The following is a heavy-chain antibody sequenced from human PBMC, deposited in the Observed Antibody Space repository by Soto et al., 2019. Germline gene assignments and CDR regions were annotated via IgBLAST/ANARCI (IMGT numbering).Heavy chain of an antibody. CDR2: IYYSGTT. V-gene: IGHV4-39*01. Sequence: SETXSLTCTVSGVSISSSSYYWGWIRQPPGKGLEWIGSIYYSGTTYYNPSLKSRVTISVDTSKNQFSLKLSSVNAADTAVYYCARVGATTDYWGQGTLVTVSS. CDR1: GVSISSSSYY. CDR3: ARVGATTDY. D-gene: IGHD1-26*01. J-gene: IGHJ4*02.